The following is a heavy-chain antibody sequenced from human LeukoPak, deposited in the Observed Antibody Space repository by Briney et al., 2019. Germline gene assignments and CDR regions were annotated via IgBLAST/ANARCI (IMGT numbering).Heavy chain of an antibody. J-gene: IGHJ3*02. V-gene: IGHV4-31*03. CDR3: ARAMTYYDFWSGYSPDAFDI. Sequence: SETLSLTCTVSGGSISSGGYYWSWIRQHPGKGLEWIGYIYYSGSTYYNPSLKSRVTISVGTSKNQFSLKLSSVTAADTAVYYCARAMTYYDFWSGYSPDAFDIWGQGTMVTVSS. CDR1: GGSISSGGYY. CDR2: IYYSGST. D-gene: IGHD3-3*01.